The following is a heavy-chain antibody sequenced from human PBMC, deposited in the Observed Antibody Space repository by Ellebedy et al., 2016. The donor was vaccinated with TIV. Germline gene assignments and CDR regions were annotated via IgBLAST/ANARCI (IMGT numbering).Heavy chain of an antibody. CDR3: ARDKDGYNLGIYGY. D-gene: IGHD5-24*01. CDR1: GFTFSDHY. J-gene: IGHJ6*02. CDR2: ISSSGSTI. V-gene: IGHV3-11*01. Sequence: GESLKISCAASGFTFSDHYTGSTRYAPGEGLEWVSYISSSGSTIYYADSVKGRFTISRDNAQNSRYLQMNSLRAEDTAVYYCARDKDGYNLGIYGYWGQGTTVTVSS.